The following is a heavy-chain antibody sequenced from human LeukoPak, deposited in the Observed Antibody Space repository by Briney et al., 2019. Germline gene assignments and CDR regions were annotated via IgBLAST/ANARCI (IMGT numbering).Heavy chain of an antibody. CDR1: GGSISSYY. V-gene: IGHV4-59*01. J-gene: IGHJ4*02. Sequence: PSETLSLTCTVSGGSISSYYWSWIRQPPGKGLEWIGYIYYSGSTNYNPSLKSRVTISLDTSKTQFSLKLSSVTAADTAVYYCARGRRLGVFDYWGQGTLVTVSS. CDR3: ARGRRLGVFDY. CDR2: IYYSGST. D-gene: IGHD2-8*01.